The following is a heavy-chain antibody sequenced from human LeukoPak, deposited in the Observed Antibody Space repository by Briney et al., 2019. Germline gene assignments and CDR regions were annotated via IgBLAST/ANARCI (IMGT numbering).Heavy chain of an antibody. D-gene: IGHD2-15*01. Sequence: ASVKVSCKASGYTFTSYYMHWVRQAPGQGLEWMGIINPIGGSTSYAQKFQGRVTMTRDTSTSTVYMELSSLRSEDTAVYYCARDPVVVVAAPGHYFDYWGQGTLVTVSS. CDR3: ARDPVVVVAAPGHYFDY. J-gene: IGHJ4*02. CDR1: GYTFTSYY. CDR2: INPIGGST. V-gene: IGHV1-46*01.